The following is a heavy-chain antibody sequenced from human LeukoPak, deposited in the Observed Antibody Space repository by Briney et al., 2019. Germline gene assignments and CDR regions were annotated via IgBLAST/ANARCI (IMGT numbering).Heavy chain of an antibody. CDR1: GFTFSSYS. V-gene: IGHV3-30*03. Sequence: GGSLRLSCAASGFTFSSYSMNWVRQAPGKGLEWVAVLSSDATNTYYADSVRGRFTISRDNSQNTLYLQMSSLRPDDTAVYYCARERITNGREDFDYWGQGTLVTVSS. D-gene: IGHD3-10*01. J-gene: IGHJ4*02. CDR2: LSSDATNT. CDR3: ARERITNGREDFDY.